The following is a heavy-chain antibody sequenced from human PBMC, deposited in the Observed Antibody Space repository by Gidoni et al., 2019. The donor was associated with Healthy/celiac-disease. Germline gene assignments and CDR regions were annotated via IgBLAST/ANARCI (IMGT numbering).Heavy chain of an antibody. Sequence: EVQLLESGGGLVQPGGSLSLSCAASGFTFRSYSMSWVRQAPGKGLEWVSAISGSGGSTYYADSVKGRFTISRDNSKNTLYLQMNSLRAEDTAVYYCAKGEYSSSSAVWYYGMDVWGQGTTVTVSS. CDR2: ISGSGGST. CDR1: GFTFRSYS. V-gene: IGHV3-23*01. D-gene: IGHD6-6*01. CDR3: AKGEYSSSSAVWYYGMDV. J-gene: IGHJ6*02.